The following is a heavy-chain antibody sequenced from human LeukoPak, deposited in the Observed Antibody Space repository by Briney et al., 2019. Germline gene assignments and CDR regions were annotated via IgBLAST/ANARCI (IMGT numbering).Heavy chain of an antibody. CDR3: ATDNYDILTGYYKPFDY. V-gene: IGHV3-74*01. D-gene: IGHD3-9*01. J-gene: IGHJ4*02. Sequence: GGSLRLSCAASGFTFSGYWMHWLRQAPGKGLVWVSRINTDGSNTGYADSVKGRFTISRDNAKNTLNLQMNSLRAEDTAVYYCATDNYDILTGYYKPFDYWGQGILVTVSS. CDR2: INTDGSNT. CDR1: GFTFSGYW.